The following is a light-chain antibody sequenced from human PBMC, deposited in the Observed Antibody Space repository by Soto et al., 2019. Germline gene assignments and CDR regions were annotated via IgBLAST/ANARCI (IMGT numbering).Light chain of an antibody. CDR3: YSATDNNLWV. Sequence: SYELTQPSSVSVSPGQTARITCSGDVLAKRYVRWFQQKPGQAPVVVIYKDSKRPSEIPERFSGSSSGTTVTLTINGAQIEDEADYYCYSATDNNLWVSGAGTKLTVL. V-gene: IGLV3-27*01. J-gene: IGLJ3*02. CDR2: KDS. CDR1: VLAKRY.